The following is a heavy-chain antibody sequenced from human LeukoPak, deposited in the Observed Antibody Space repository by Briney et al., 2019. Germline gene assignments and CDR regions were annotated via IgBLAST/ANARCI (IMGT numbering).Heavy chain of an antibody. CDR3: ARVGEEGIVVPAAYFDY. CDR1: GYTFTGYY. Sequence: ASVKVSCKASGYTFTGYYMHWVRQAPGQGLEWMGWINPNSGGTNYAQKFQGRVTMTRDTSISTAYMEQSRLRSDDTAVYYCARVGEEGIVVPAAYFDYWGQGTLVTVSS. J-gene: IGHJ4*02. CDR2: INPNSGGT. D-gene: IGHD2-2*01. V-gene: IGHV1-2*02.